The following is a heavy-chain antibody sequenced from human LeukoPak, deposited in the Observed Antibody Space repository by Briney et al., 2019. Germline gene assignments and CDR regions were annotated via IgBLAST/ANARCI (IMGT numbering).Heavy chain of an antibody. D-gene: IGHD4-23*01. CDR2: ISAYNGNT. J-gene: IGHJ4*02. V-gene: IGHV1-18*01. CDR1: GYTFSIYG. CDR3: ARQGYSGHPQGAADY. Sequence: ASVKVSCKATGYTFSIYGFSWVRQAPGQGLEWMGWISAYNGNTNYAQKFQGRVTMTTDTSTSTAEMELRSLRSDDTAVYYCARQGYSGHPQGAADYWGQGTLVTVSS.